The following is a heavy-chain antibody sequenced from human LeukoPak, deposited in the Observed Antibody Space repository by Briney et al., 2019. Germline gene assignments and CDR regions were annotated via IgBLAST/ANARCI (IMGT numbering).Heavy chain of an antibody. D-gene: IGHD1-26*01. J-gene: IGHJ4*02. V-gene: IGHV1-69*04. CDR3: ARDFRGELPDY. Sequence: SVKVSCKASGGTFSSYAISWVPQAPGQGLEWMGRIIPIFGIANYAQKFQGRVTITADKSTSTAYMELSSLRSEDTAVYYCARDFRGELPDYWGQGTLVTVSS. CDR1: GGTFSSYA. CDR2: IIPIFGIA.